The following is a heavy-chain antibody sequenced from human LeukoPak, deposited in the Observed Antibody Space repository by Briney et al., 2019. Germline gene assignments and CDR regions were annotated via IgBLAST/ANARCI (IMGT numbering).Heavy chain of an antibody. D-gene: IGHD3-10*01. Sequence: GGSLRLSCAASGFTFSSYAMTWVRQAPGKGLEWVSSISSSSTYIYYADAVTGRFTVSRDNAKNPLYLQMNSLRVEDTAVFYCARINVRGGGVAFDIWGQGTMVTVSS. CDR2: ISSSSTYI. V-gene: IGHV3-21*01. CDR1: GFTFSSYA. J-gene: IGHJ3*02. CDR3: ARINVRGGGVAFDI.